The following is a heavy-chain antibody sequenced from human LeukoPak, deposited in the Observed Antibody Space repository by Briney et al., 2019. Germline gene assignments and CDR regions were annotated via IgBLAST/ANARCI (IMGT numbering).Heavy chain of an antibody. CDR3: ARDDVAGSPVNRHYYYGMDV. V-gene: IGHV3-7*03. CDR2: IKQDGSEK. Sequence: PGGSLRLSCAASGFTFSSYWMSWVRQAPGKGLEWVANIKQDGSEKYYVDSVKGRFTISRDNAKNSLYLQMNSLRAEDTAVYYCARDDVAGSPVNRHYYYGMDVWGQGTTVTVSS. D-gene: IGHD3-10*01. CDR1: GFTFSSYW. J-gene: IGHJ6*02.